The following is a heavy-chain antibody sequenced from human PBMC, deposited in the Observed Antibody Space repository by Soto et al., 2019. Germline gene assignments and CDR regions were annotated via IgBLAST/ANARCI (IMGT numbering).Heavy chain of an antibody. CDR2: ISGSGGST. V-gene: IGHV3-23*01. D-gene: IGHD3-10*01. CDR1: GFTFSSYA. J-gene: IGHJ5*02. CDR3: AKVYYYGSGPTPGGWFDP. Sequence: PGGSLRLSCAASGFTFSSYAMSWVRQAPGKGLEWVSAISGSGGSTYYADSVKGRFTISRDNSKNTLYLQMNSLRAEDTAVYYCAKVYYYGSGPTPGGWFDPWGQGTLVTVSS.